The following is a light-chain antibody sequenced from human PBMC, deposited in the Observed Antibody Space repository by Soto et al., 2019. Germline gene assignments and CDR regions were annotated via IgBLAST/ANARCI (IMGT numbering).Light chain of an antibody. Sequence: VGTQTPDTLSVSQGERATLSXRASHSVSRNLTWYPQKAGHXTRLLXXGAXTRATGVPARFSGRGSGTEFTLTISSLQSEDFAVYYCQQYTNWPLNTFGQRRRLEIK. J-gene: IGKJ5*01. CDR2: GAX. CDR3: QQYTNWPLNT. CDR1: HSVSRN. V-gene: IGKV3-15*01.